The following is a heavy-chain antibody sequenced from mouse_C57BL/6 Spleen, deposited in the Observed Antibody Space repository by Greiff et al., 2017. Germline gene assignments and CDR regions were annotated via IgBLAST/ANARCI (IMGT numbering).Heavy chain of an antibody. CDR2: INPNNGGT. J-gene: IGHJ3*01. D-gene: IGHD2-3*01. Sequence: EVQLQQSGPELVKPGASVKISCKASGYTFTDYYMNWVKQSHGKSLEWIGDINPNNGGTSYNQKFKGKATLTVDKSSSTAYMELRSLTSEDSAVYYCAREGGGYFWFAYWGQGTLVTVSA. V-gene: IGHV1-26*01. CDR3: AREGGGYFWFAY. CDR1: GYTFTDYY.